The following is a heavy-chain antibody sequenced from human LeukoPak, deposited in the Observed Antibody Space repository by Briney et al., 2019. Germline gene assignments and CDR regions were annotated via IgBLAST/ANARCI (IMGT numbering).Heavy chain of an antibody. CDR2: VNLSGSD. D-gene: IGHD3-22*01. CDR3: ARVPTYYYDSSGHHGPIDF. V-gene: IGHV4-34*01. CDR1: GGHFSGYN. Sequence: PSETLSLTCGVYGGHFSGYNWTWIRQTPGKGLEWIGEVNLSGSDKYNPSLKSRVTISVDASKHQFFLKLSSVTAADTAVYYCARVPTYYYDSSGHHGPIDFWGQGTLVTVSS. J-gene: IGHJ4*02.